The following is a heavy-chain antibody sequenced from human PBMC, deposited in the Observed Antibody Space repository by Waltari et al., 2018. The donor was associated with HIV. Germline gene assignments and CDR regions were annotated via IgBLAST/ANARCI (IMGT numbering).Heavy chain of an antibody. CDR1: GFTFSTYE. CDR3: ASDAYGSGSYYNPDAFDI. J-gene: IGHJ3*02. CDR2: ISSSGSTI. D-gene: IGHD3-10*01. V-gene: IGHV3-48*03. Sequence: EVQLVESGGGLVQPGGSLSLSCAASGFTFSTYELNWVRQAPGKGLEWVSYISSSGSTIYYADSVKGRFTISRDNAKNSLSLQMNSLRAEDTAVYYCASDAYGSGSYYNPDAFDIWGQGTMVTVSS.